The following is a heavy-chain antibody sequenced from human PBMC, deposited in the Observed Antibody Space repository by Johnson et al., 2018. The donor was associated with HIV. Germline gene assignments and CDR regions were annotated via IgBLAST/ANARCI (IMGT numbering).Heavy chain of an antibody. CDR1: GFTVSSNY. J-gene: IGHJ3*02. Sequence: QVQLVESGGGLIQPGGSLRLSCAASGFTVSSNYMSWIRQAPGKGLEWVSYISSSDSTIYYADSVKGRFTISRDNAKNSLYLQMNSLRAEDTAVYYCARGTTGQYHYDGDGFDIWGQGTMVTVSS. CDR3: ARGTTGQYHYDGDGFDI. CDR2: ISSSDSTI. V-gene: IGHV3-11*04. D-gene: IGHD3-16*01.